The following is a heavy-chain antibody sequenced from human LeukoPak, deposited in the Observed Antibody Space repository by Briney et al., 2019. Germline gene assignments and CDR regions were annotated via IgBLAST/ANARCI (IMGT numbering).Heavy chain of an antibody. Sequence: PGESLRLSCTASGFTFRDYSVNWVRQAPGKGLEGVSCFSGISDIYYADSVKGRFTISRDNAKNSVYLQMNSLIAEDTGIYYCARAIRLWGQGTLVTVSS. D-gene: IGHD1-1*01. J-gene: IGHJ4*02. V-gene: IGHV3-69-1*02. CDR2: FSGISDI. CDR3: ARAIRL. CDR1: GFTFRDYS.